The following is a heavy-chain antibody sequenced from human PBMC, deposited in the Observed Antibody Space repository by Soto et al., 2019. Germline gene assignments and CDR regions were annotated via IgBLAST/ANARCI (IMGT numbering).Heavy chain of an antibody. Sequence: SVKVSCKASGGTFSSYAISWVRQAPGQGLEWMGGIIPIFGTANYAQKFQGRVTITADESTSTAYMELSSLRSEDTAVYYCARDRNDYGDYASTVPPPGMDLWGQGTTVTVS. CDR2: IIPIFGTA. CDR1: GGTFSSYA. V-gene: IGHV1-69*13. D-gene: IGHD4-17*01. CDR3: ARDRNDYGDYASTVPPPGMDL. J-gene: IGHJ6*02.